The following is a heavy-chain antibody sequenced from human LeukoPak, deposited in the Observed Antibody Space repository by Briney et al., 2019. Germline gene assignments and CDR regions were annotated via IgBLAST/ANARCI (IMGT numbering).Heavy chain of an antibody. CDR2: INPDSGGT. J-gene: IGHJ4*02. D-gene: IGHD4-11*01. CDR1: GYTFTGYY. Sequence: ASVKVSCKASGYTFTGYYMHWVRQAPGQGLEWMGWINPDSGGTNYAQKFQGRVTMTRDTSISTAYMELSRLRSDDTAVYYCARDAATVTTSPDFDHWGQGTLVTVSS. V-gene: IGHV1-2*02. CDR3: ARDAATVTTSPDFDH.